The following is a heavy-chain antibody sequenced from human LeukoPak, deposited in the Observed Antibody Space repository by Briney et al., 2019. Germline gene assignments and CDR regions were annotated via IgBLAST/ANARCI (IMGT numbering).Heavy chain of an antibody. D-gene: IGHD3-3*01. J-gene: IGHJ4*02. CDR2: ISYDGSNK. V-gene: IGHV3-30*18. CDR1: RFTFSNYG. Sequence: GGSLRLSCTASRFTFSNYGMHWVRQAPGKGLEWVAVISYDGSNKYYADSVKGRFTISRDNSKNTLYLHMNSLRADDTAVYYCSKEAWTISSPLDYWGQGTLVTVSS. CDR3: SKEAWTISSPLDY.